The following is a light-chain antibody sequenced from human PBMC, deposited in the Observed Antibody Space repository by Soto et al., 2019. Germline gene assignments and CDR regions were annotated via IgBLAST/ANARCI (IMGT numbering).Light chain of an antibody. CDR1: QSISSSH. Sequence: EIVFTQSPGTLSLSPGERATLSCRASQSISSSHLVWYQQKPGQAPRLLIYGASSRATGIPDRFSGSGSGTDFTLTISRLEPEDFAVYYCQQYGRAPWTFGQGTKVEIK. CDR3: QQYGRAPWT. V-gene: IGKV3-20*01. CDR2: GAS. J-gene: IGKJ1*01.